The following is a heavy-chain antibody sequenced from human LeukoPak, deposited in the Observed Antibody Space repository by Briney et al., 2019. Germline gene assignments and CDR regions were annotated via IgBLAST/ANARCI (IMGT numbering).Heavy chain of an antibody. D-gene: IGHD5-18*01. CDR3: AKGAGGFSYYNWFDP. CDR2: IYYSGTT. V-gene: IGHV4-39*07. J-gene: IGHJ5*02. CDR1: GVSISSTTYY. Sequence: SETLSLTCTVSGVSISSTTYYWGWIRQPPGKGLEWIGTIYYSGTTRYNPSLKSRVAISVDTSKNQFSLKLASVTAADTAIYYCAKGAGGFSYYNWFDPWGQGTLVTVSS.